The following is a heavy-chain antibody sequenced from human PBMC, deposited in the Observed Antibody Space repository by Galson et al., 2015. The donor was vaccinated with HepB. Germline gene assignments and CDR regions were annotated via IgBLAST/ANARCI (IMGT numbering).Heavy chain of an antibody. D-gene: IGHD2-15*01. Sequence: SVKVSCKASGYTFGDSGIIWVRQAPGQGLEWMVWISPYNANTNYAQKFRGRVTLTTVTSTTTAYMELRSLRSDDTAIYYCAREGSYCIGDACYYYFDYWGQGSLVTVSS. J-gene: IGHJ4*02. V-gene: IGHV1-18*01. CDR3: AREGSYCIGDACYYYFDY. CDR1: GYTFGDSG. CDR2: ISPYNANT.